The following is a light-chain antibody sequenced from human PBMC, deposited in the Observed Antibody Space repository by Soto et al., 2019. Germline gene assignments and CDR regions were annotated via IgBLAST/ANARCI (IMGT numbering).Light chain of an antibody. J-gene: IGKJ1*01. V-gene: IGKV3-20*01. Sequence: EIVLTQSPGTLSLSPGERATLSCRASQSVTHNYLACYQQKPGQAPRLLIYNTSSMTTGIPDRVSGGGSGADFTLTIGTLEPEDFAVYYCHQYCGPPWTFGQGSKVEVK. CDR2: NTS. CDR1: QSVTHNY. CDR3: HQYCGPPWT.